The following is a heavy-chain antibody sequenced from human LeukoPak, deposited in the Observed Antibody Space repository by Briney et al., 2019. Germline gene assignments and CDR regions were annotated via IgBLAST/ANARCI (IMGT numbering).Heavy chain of an antibody. CDR1: GLTFSSYA. J-gene: IGHJ6*02. CDR3: AKSLDYYYYYAMDV. Sequence: GGSLRLSCAASGLTFSSYAMTWVRQAPGKGLEWVSGISGRGGSIYYADSVKGRFTISRDNSKNTLSLQMNSLRAEDTAVYYCAKSLDYYYYYAMDVWGQGTTVTVSS. V-gene: IGHV3-23*01. CDR2: ISGRGGSI.